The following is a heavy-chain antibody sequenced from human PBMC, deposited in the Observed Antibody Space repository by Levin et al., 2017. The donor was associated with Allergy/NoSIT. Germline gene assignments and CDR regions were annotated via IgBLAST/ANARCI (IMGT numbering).Heavy chain of an antibody. V-gene: IGHV4-4*07. CDR2: IYTSGST. Sequence: SQTLSLTCTVSGGSISSYYWSWIRQPAGKGLEWIGRIYTSGSTNYNPSLKSRVTMSVDTSKNQFSLKLSSVTAADTAVYYCARGGSGWYSGYFQHWGQGTLVTVSS. CDR3: ARGGSGWYSGYFQH. CDR1: GGSISSYY. D-gene: IGHD6-19*01. J-gene: IGHJ1*01.